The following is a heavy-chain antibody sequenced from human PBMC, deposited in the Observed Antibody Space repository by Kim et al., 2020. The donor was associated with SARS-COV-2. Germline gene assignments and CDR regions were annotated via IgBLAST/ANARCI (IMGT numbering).Heavy chain of an antibody. Sequence: GGSLRLSCAASGFTFSNAWMSWVRQAPGKGLEWVGRIKSKTDGGTTDYAAPVKGRFTISRDDSKNTLYLQMNSLKTEDTAVYYCTTVHRSYDFWSGYLYYGMDVWGQGTTVTVSS. CDR2: IKSKTDGGTT. D-gene: IGHD3-3*01. CDR3: TTVHRSYDFWSGYLYYGMDV. V-gene: IGHV3-15*01. J-gene: IGHJ6*02. CDR1: GFTFSNAW.